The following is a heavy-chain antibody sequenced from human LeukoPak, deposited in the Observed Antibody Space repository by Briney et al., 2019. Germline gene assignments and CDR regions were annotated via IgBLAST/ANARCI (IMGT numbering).Heavy chain of an antibody. J-gene: IGHJ6*02. V-gene: IGHV3-30*04. D-gene: IGHD3-10*01. CDR3: ARGGYGSGTYPPYFYGMDV. Sequence: GRSLRLSCAASGFTFTTFAMHWVRQAPGKGLEWVAVLSYDGSNKYYADSVKGRFTISRDNSKNTLYLQMNSLRAEDTAVYSCARGGYGSGTYPPYFYGMDVWGQGTTVTVSS. CDR2: LSYDGSNK. CDR1: GFTFTTFA.